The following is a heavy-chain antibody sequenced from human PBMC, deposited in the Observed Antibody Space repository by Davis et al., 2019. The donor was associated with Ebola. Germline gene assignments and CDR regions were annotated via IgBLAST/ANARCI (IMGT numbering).Heavy chain of an antibody. CDR1: GFTFSSYW. V-gene: IGHV3-74*01. J-gene: IGHJ4*02. CDR2: INSDGSST. D-gene: IGHD3-10*01. CDR3: AGRYDSGSSVDY. Sequence: PGGSLRLSCVGSGFTFSSYWMHWVRQAPGKGLVWVSRINSDGSSTSYADSVKGRYTMSRDNAKNTLFLQMNSLRVENTAVYYCAGRYDSGSSVDYWGQGTLVTVSS.